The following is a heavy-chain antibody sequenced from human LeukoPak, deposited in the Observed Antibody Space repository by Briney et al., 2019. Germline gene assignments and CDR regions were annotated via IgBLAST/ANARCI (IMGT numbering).Heavy chain of an antibody. J-gene: IGHJ4*02. CDR1: GFTFSSYW. Sequence: GGSLRLSCAASGFTFSSYWMSWVRQAPGKGLEWVANIKQDGSEKYYVDSVKGRFTISRDNAKNSLYLQMNSLRAEDTAVYYCARARGGYDWDFDYWGQGTLVTVSS. D-gene: IGHD5-12*01. CDR3: ARARGGYDWDFDY. V-gene: IGHV3-7*01. CDR2: IKQDGSEK.